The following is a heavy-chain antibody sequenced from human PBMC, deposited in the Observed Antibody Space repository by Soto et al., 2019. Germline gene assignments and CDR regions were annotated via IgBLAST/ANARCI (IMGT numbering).Heavy chain of an antibody. D-gene: IGHD2-15*01. J-gene: IGHJ6*02. V-gene: IGHV1-58*01. CDR1: GFTFTSSA. Sequence: GASVKVSCKASGFTFTSSAVQWVRQARGQRLEWIGWIFVGSGNTNYAQKFQERVTITRDMSTSTAYMELSSLRSEDTAVYYCATDLVFCSRRSCYSDEHYSYAMDVWGQGTTVTVSS. CDR2: IFVGSGNT. CDR3: ATDLVFCSRRSCYSDEHYSYAMDV.